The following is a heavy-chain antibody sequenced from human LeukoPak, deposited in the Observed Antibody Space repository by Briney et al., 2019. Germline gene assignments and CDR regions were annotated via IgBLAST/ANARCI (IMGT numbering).Heavy chain of an antibody. Sequence: SGGSLRLSCAASGFTFSDHFMDWVRQAPGKGREWVSGISPSGGITYYTDSVKGRFTISRDNSKNTQSLQMNSLRAEDTAVYYCARDRGYCSSTSCYWFDPWGQGTLVTVSS. V-gene: IGHV3-23*01. D-gene: IGHD2-2*01. CDR3: ARDRGYCSSTSCYWFDP. CDR2: ISPSGGIT. CDR1: GFTFSDHF. J-gene: IGHJ5*02.